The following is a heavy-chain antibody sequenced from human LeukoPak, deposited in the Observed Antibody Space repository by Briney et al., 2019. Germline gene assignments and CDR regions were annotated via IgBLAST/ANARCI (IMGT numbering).Heavy chain of an antibody. V-gene: IGHV3-33*01. CDR2: IWYDGSNK. Sequence: GGSLRLSCAASGFTFSSYGMHWVRQAPGKGLEWVAVIWYDGSNKYYADSVKGRFTISRDNSKNTLYLQMNSLRAEDTAVYFCATGERMVRGDGVDYWGQGTLVTVSS. J-gene: IGHJ4*02. CDR1: GFTFSSYG. D-gene: IGHD3-10*01. CDR3: ATGERMVRGDGVDY.